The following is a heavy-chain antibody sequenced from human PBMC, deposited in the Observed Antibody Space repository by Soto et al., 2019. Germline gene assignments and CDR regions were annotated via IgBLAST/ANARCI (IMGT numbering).Heavy chain of an antibody. V-gene: IGHV1-18*01. CDR3: ARDTSNYFDF. CDR2: ISTYNGNT. Sequence: ASVKVSCKASGYTFNTYYISWLRQAPGQGLEWIGWISTYNGNTNYVPKFQGRITMTTDTSTSTAYMELRSLRSDDTALYFCARDTSNYFDFWGQGTPVTVSS. CDR1: GYTFNTYY. J-gene: IGHJ4*02. D-gene: IGHD2-2*01.